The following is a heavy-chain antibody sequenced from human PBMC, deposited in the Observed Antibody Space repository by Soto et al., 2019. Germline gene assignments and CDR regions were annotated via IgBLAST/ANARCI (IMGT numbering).Heavy chain of an antibody. CDR1: GASISGFG. J-gene: IGHJ4*02. CDR2: SYATGTT. CDR3: VRGGGYDSIDF. V-gene: IGHV4-4*07. Sequence: SSEALSLTRTFSGASISGFGWSWIRKSAGKGLEWIGRSYATGTTDYNPYLKIRVMMPVDTSTKQFSLKLRSVTAADTAVYYCVRGGGYDSIDFWGQSIQVT. D-gene: IGHD2-15*01.